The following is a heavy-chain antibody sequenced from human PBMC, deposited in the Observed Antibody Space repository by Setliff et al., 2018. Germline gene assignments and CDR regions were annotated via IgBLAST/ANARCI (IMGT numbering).Heavy chain of an antibody. CDR1: SDSINNYY. CDR2: FYFHGRT. CDR3: ARHAPGAIDY. Sequence: SETLSLTCTISSDSINNYYWSWIRQPPGQGLEWIGYFYFHGRTTYNPSLKSRATISQVTSKTHFSLTLTTMTAADTAVYYCARHAPGAIDYWGQGALVTVSS. J-gene: IGHJ4*02. V-gene: IGHV4-59*08.